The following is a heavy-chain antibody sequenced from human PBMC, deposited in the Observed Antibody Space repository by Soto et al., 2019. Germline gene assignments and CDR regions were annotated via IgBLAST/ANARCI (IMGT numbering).Heavy chain of an antibody. CDR1: GYPFTGYY. Sequence: XSVKVSCYAAGYPFTGYYMHWVRRAPGQGLEWMGWINPNSGGTNYAQEFQGRVTMTRDTSISTAYMELSRLRSDDTAVYYCARGRPVAATYNWFDPWGQGTLVTVSS. D-gene: IGHD2-15*01. V-gene: IGHV1-2*02. CDR3: ARGRPVAATYNWFDP. CDR2: INPNSGGT. J-gene: IGHJ5*02.